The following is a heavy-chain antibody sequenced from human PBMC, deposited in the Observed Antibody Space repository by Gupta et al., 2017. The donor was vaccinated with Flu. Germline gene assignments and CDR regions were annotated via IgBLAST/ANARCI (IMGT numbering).Heavy chain of an antibody. V-gene: IGHV3-7*01. CDR1: GFTFRSYW. Sequence: EVQLVESGGDLVQAGGSLRLSCAASGFTFRSYWMTWVRQTPGKGLEWMHNINQDGGEINYVDSVKGRCTIARDNGKHSLYLQMKSLRVEDTAIYYCATDKAYFAFDIWGLVPMVTVYS. D-gene: IGHD3-10*01. J-gene: IGHJ3*02. CDR3: ATDKAYFAFDI. CDR2: INQDGGEI.